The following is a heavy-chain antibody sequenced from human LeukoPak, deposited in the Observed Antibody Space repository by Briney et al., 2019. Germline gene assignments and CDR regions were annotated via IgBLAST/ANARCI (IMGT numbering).Heavy chain of an antibody. CDR1: GFIFSNYA. Sequence: GGSLRLSCAASGFIFSNYAMQWVRQAPGMGLEWVAFIRYDGGNTYYADSVKGRFTISRDNSKNTMYLQMNSLNAEDTAVYYCAKVEVVPGYYYTDVWGRGTTVTISS. J-gene: IGHJ6*03. D-gene: IGHD2-2*01. CDR3: AKVEVVPGYYYTDV. CDR2: IRYDGGNT. V-gene: IGHV3-30*02.